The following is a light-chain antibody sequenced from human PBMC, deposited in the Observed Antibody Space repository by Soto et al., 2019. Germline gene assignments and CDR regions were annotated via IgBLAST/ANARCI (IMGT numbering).Light chain of an antibody. CDR3: TSPTPGSLYV. J-gene: IGLJ1*01. Sequence: QSALTQPASVSGSPGQSITISCTGTSSDVGCYNYVSWYQQYPGRVPKLLIYKVSNRPSGISNRFSGSKSGNTASLTISGLTDEDEADYFCTSPTPGSLYVFGSGTKLTVL. CDR1: SSDVGCYNY. V-gene: IGLV2-14*01. CDR2: KVS.